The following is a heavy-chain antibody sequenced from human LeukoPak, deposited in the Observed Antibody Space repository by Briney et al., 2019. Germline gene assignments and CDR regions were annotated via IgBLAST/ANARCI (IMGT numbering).Heavy chain of an antibody. J-gene: IGHJ4*02. D-gene: IGHD3-9*01. V-gene: IGHV4-59*01. Sequence: SETLSLTCTVSGGSITDYYWSWIRQPPGKGLEWIGYIYYSGSTNYNPSLKSRVTISVDTSKNQFSLKLSSVTAADTAVYYCARGTPAPADWSFDYWGQGTLVTVSS. CDR1: GGSITDYY. CDR2: IYYSGST. CDR3: ARGTPAPADWSFDY.